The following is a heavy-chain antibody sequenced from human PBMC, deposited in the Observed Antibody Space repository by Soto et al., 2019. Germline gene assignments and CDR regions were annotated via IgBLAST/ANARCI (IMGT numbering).Heavy chain of an antibody. CDR2: ISNDGSNK. Sequence: TGGSLRLSCAASGFTFSSYAMHWVRQAPGKGLEWVAVISNDGSNKYYADSVKGRFTISRDNSKNTLYLQMNSLRAEDTAVYYCAREGLSSGYYTRAFDIWGQGTMVTVSS. D-gene: IGHD3-22*01. J-gene: IGHJ3*02. CDR1: GFTFSSYA. V-gene: IGHV3-30-3*01. CDR3: AREGLSSGYYTRAFDI.